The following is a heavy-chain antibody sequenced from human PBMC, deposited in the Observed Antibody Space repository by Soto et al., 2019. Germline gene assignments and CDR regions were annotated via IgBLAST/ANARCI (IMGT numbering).Heavy chain of an antibody. CDR3: AKDQLITGTSY. V-gene: IGHV3-23*01. D-gene: IGHD1-7*01. CDR1: GFTFSSYA. J-gene: IGHJ4*02. Sequence: GGSLSLSCAASGFTFSSYAMSWVRQAPGKGLEWVSAISGSGGSTYYADSVKGRFTISRDNSKNTLYLQMNSLRAEDTAVYYCAKDQLITGTSYWGQGTLVTVSS. CDR2: ISGSGGST.